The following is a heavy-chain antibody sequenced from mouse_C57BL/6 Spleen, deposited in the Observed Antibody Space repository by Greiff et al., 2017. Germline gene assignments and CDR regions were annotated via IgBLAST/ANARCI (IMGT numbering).Heavy chain of an antibody. D-gene: IGHD2-5*01. J-gene: IGHJ4*01. CDR2: INPNNGGT. V-gene: IGHV1-22*01. Sequence: EVQLQQSGPELVKPGASVKMSCKASGYTFTDYNMHWVKQSHGKSLEWIGYINPNNGGTSYNQKFKGQATLTVNKSSSTAYMELRSLTSEDSAVYNCARKEVYSNAMDYWGQGTSVTVSS. CDR1: GYTFTDYN. CDR3: ARKEVYSNAMDY.